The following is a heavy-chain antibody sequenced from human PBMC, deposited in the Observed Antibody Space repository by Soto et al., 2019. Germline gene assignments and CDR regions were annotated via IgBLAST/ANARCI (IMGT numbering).Heavy chain of an antibody. V-gene: IGHV1-69*13. CDR2: IIPVFGRP. D-gene: IGHD5-12*01. CDR1: GGTFSSFG. J-gene: IGHJ1*01. Sequence: ASVKVSCKASGGTFSSFGISWVRQAPGQGLEWMGGIIPVFGRPNYAQRFRGRLTITADESTNTSYMELIDLTSEDTAVYYCAREASGYDFWGQGTQVTVSS. CDR3: AREASGYDF.